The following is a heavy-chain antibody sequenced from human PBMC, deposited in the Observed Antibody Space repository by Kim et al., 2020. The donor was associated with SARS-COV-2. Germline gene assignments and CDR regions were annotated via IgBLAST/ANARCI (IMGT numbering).Heavy chain of an antibody. V-gene: IGHV3-21*01. CDR3: ARGGPTYYDILTGTDY. J-gene: IGHJ4*02. Sequence: DSVNGRFTISRDNAKNSLYLQMTSLRAEDTAVYDCARGGPTYYDILTGTDYWGQGTLVTVSS. D-gene: IGHD3-9*01.